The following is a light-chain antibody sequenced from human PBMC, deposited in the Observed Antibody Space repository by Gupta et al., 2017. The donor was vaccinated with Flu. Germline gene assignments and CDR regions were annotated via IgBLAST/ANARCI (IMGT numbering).Light chain of an antibody. CDR3: QSYDSSLSGYV. V-gene: IGLV1-40*01. CDR2: GNS. J-gene: IGLJ1*01. Sequence: QSVLTQPPSVSGAPGQRVTISNIGAGYDVHWYQQLPGTAPKLLIYGNSNRPSGVPDRFSGSKSGTSASLAITGLQAEDEADYYCQSYDSSLSGYVCGTGTKVTV. CDR1: NIGAGYD.